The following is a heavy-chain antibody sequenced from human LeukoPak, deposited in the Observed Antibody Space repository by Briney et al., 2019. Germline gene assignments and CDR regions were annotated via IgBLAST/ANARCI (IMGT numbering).Heavy chain of an antibody. D-gene: IGHD6-19*01. J-gene: IGHJ5*02. V-gene: IGHV4-39*07. Sequence: SETLSLTCTVSGGSISGSNYYWTWIRQPPGKGLEWIASIFYSGSTNYNPSLKSRVTISVDTSKNQFSLKLSSVTAADTAVYYCASRLGGIAVAGTIGWFDPWGQGTLVTVSS. CDR2: IFYSGST. CDR3: ASRLGGIAVAGTIGWFDP. CDR1: GGSISGSNYY.